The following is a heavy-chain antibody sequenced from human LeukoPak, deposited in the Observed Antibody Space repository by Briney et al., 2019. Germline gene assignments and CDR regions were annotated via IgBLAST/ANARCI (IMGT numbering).Heavy chain of an antibody. CDR1: GYTFTSYG. CDR3: ARLLYAPDVEMATSPLGD. D-gene: IGHD5-24*01. J-gene: IGHJ4*02. Sequence: ASVKVSCKASGYTFTSYGISWVRQAPGQGLEWMGWISAYNGNTNYAQKLQGRVTMTTDTSTSTAYMELRSLRSDDTAVYYCARLLYAPDVEMATSPLGDWGRGTLVTVSS. CDR2: ISAYNGNT. V-gene: IGHV1-18*01.